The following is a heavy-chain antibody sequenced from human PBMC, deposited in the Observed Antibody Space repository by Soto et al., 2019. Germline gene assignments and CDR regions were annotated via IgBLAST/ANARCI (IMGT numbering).Heavy chain of an antibody. J-gene: IGHJ4*02. CDR3: AKVSPRQYSSSSGALDY. D-gene: IGHD6-6*01. CDR2: ISGSGGST. V-gene: IGHV3-23*01. Sequence: GGSLRLSCAASGFTFSSFAMSWVRQAPGKGLEWVSAISGSGGSTYYADSVKGRFTISRDNSKNTLYLQMNSLRAEDTAVYYCAKVSPRQYSSSSGALDYWGQGTLVTDSS. CDR1: GFTFSSFA.